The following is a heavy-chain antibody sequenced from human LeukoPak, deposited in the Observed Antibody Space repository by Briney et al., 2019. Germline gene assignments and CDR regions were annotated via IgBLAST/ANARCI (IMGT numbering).Heavy chain of an antibody. V-gene: IGHV1-46*01. D-gene: IGHD3-10*01. CDR3: AAFLWF. J-gene: IGHJ4*02. Sequence: ASVKVSCKASGYTFTSYYMHWVRQAPGQGLEWMGIINPSGGSTSYAQKFQGRVTMTRNTSISTAYMELTSLRSEDTAVYYCAAFLWFGDQGTLVTVSS. CDR1: GYTFTSYY. CDR2: INPSGGST.